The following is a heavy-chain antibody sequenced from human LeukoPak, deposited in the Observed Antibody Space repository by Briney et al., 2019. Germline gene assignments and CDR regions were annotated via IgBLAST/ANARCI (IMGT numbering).Heavy chain of an antibody. Sequence: GSSVKVSCKASGGTFSSYAISWVRQAPGQGLEWMGRIIPIFGIASYAQKFQGRVTITADKSTSTAYMEVSSLRSEDTAVYYCARGISEVKLRKHNYYYGMDVWGQGATVTVSS. J-gene: IGHJ6*02. V-gene: IGHV1-69*04. D-gene: IGHD1-7*01. CDR3: ARGISEVKLRKHNYYYGMDV. CDR1: GGTFSSYA. CDR2: IIPIFGIA.